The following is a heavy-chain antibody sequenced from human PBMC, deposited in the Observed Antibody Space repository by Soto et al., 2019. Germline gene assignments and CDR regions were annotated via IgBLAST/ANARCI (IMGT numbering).Heavy chain of an antibody. V-gene: IGHV4-59*01. CDR3: ARGSKYYYSCIDV. Sequence: SETLSLTCTASGGSITNYYWTWIRQPPGKGLEYIGYIYDTESTNYNPALKSLVTISVDTSKKQLSLRLSAVSAADTAVYFCARGSKYYYSCIDVWRQGTMVTVSS. CDR2: IYDTEST. CDR1: GGSITNYY. J-gene: IGHJ6*02.